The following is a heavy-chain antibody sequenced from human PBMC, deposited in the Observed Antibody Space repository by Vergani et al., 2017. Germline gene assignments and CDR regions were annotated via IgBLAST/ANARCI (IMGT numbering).Heavy chain of an antibody. V-gene: IGHV3-33*06. CDR2: IWSDGSKK. CDR3: AKETQDDTVEAPAAIQGTFDN. Sequence: QVQLVESGGGVVQPGRSLRLSCAASGLTFSNYAMHWVRQAPGKGLEWVAVIWSDGSKKYYGDSVRGRFTISRDNSKNTPYLQMNSLRAEDTAVYYCAKETQDDTVEAPAAIQGTFDNWGQGTLVTVSS. CDR1: GLTFSNYA. D-gene: IGHD2-2*02. J-gene: IGHJ4*02.